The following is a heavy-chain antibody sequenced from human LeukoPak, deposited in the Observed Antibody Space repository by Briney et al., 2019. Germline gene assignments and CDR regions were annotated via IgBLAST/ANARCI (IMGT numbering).Heavy chain of an antibody. CDR2: INWNGGTA. V-gene: IGHV3-20*04. CDR1: GFTFNDYG. D-gene: IGHD3-3*01. J-gene: IGHJ4*02. Sequence: GGSLRLSCAASGFTFNDYGLSWVRQAPGKGLEWVSGINWNGGTAGYADSVRGRFTISRDNAKNSLYPQMNSLRADDTAVYYCARSARLMKGVVEVTALDDWGQGTLVTVSS. CDR3: ARSARLMKGVVEVTALDD.